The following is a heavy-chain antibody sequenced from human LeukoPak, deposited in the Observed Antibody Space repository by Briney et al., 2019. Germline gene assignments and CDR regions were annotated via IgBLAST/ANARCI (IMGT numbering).Heavy chain of an antibody. J-gene: IGHJ3*02. CDR2: IYYSGST. CDR3: ARPSAVLRYFDWLPRGTAFDI. D-gene: IGHD3-9*01. CDR1: GGSISSSSYY. V-gene: IGHV4-39*01. Sequence: PSETLSLTCTVSGGSISSSSYYWGWIRQPPGKGLEWIGSIYYSGSTYYNPSLKSRVTISVDTSKNQFSLKLSSVTAADTAVYYCARPSAVLRYFDWLPRGTAFDIWGQGTMVTVSS.